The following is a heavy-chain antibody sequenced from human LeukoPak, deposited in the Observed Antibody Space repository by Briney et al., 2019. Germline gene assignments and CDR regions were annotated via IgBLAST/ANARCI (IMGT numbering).Heavy chain of an antibody. CDR2: ISWNSGSI. D-gene: IGHD1-26*01. V-gene: IGHV3-9*01. CDR3: AREGIGNY. J-gene: IGHJ4*02. Sequence: PGGSLRLSCAASGFTFDDYAMHWVRQAPGKGLEWVSGISWNSGSIGYADSVKGRFTISRDNAKNSLYLQMNSLRAEDTAVYYCAREGIGNYWGQGTLVTVSS. CDR1: GFTFDDYA.